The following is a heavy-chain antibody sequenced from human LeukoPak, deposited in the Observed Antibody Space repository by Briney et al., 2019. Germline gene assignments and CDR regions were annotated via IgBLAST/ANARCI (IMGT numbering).Heavy chain of an antibody. Sequence: SVKVSCKASGGTFSSYAISWVRQAPGQGLEWMGGIIPIFGTANYAQKLQGRVTMTTDTSTSTAYMELRSLRSDDTAVYYCARDIAFKMAAADLFDYWGQGTLVTVSS. CDR3: ARDIAFKMAAADLFDY. J-gene: IGHJ4*02. CDR1: GGTFSSYA. CDR2: IIPIFGTA. D-gene: IGHD6-13*01. V-gene: IGHV1-69*05.